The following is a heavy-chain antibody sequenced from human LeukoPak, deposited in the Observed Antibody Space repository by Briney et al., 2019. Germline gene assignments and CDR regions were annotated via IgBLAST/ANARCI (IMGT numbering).Heavy chain of an antibody. CDR3: ARVSLDNWNYVLDY. V-gene: IGHV4-59*08. CDR2: IYYSGST. J-gene: IGHJ4*02. CDR1: GGSISSYY. D-gene: IGHD1-7*01. Sequence: SETLSLTCTVSGGSISSYYWSWIRQPPGKGLEWIGYIYYSGSTNYNPSLKSRVTISVDTSKNQFSLKLSSVTAADTAVYYCARVSLDNWNYVLDYWGQGTLVTVSS.